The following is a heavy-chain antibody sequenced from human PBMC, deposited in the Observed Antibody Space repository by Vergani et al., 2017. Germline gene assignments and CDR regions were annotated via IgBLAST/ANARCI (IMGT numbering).Heavy chain of an antibody. J-gene: IGHJ5*01. CDR2: IKSDGSIT. V-gene: IGHV3-74*03. CDR3: ARARYIETCYMSNWPDS. D-gene: IGHD3-9*01. Sequence: DVHLAESGGGFFQPGGSLRLSCSASGFSFNSYWMHWVRQVPGKGLLWVSRIKSDGSITAYADSVKGRFTISRDNAQNTLYLQMNSLRVEDTGVYYCARARYIETCYMSNWPDSLGQGTLGTLPS. CDR1: GFSFNSYW.